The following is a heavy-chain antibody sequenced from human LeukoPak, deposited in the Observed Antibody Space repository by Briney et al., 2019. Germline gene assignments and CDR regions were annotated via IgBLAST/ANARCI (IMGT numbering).Heavy chain of an antibody. D-gene: IGHD1-14*01. CDR3: ARDDRNGLDP. Sequence: QPGRSLRLSCAASGFTFSRYTMHWVRQAPGKGLEWVAVISYDGTNKFYADSVKGRFTISRGDSKNTLYLQMNSLRDEDTAVYYCARDDRNGLDPWGQGTLVSVSS. J-gene: IGHJ5*02. V-gene: IGHV3-30-3*01. CDR1: GFTFSRYT. CDR2: ISYDGTNK.